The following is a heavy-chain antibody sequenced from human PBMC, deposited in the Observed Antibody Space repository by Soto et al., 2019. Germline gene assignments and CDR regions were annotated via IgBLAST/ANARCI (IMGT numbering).Heavy chain of an antibody. CDR1: GFTFSTYW. V-gene: IGHV3-74*01. Sequence: GGSLRLSCAASGFTFSTYWMNWVRQTPGKGLMWVSRISPDGSNRGYADSVEGRFTVSRDNAKNTLYLQMHSLRAEDTAMYYCARDRGYCSSTSCYTGSGFDPWGQGTLVTVSS. D-gene: IGHD2-2*02. J-gene: IGHJ5*02. CDR2: ISPDGSNR. CDR3: ARDRGYCSSTSCYTGSGFDP.